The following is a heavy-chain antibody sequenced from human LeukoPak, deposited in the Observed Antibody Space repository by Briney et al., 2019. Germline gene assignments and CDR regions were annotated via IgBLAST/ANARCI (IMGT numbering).Heavy chain of an antibody. D-gene: IGHD6-13*01. V-gene: IGHV1-2*02. Sequence: ASVKVSCKASGYTFTDYYMHWVRQAPGQGLEWMGWINPNSGGTNYAQKFQGRVTMTRDTSISTAYMELSSLRSEDMAVYYCARGYSSSGLDYWGQGTLVTVSS. CDR3: ARGYSSSGLDY. CDR2: INPNSGGT. CDR1: GYTFTDYY. J-gene: IGHJ4*02.